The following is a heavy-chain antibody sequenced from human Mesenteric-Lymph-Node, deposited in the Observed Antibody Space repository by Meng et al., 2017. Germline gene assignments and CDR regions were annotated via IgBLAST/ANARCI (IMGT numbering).Heavy chain of an antibody. CDR3: AREGYSSNFWDAFDI. Sequence: SETLSLTCTVSGGSVSSGSYYWSWIRQPPGKGLEWIGYIYYSGSTNYNPSLKSRVTISVDTSKNQFSLKLSSVTAADTAVYYCAREGYSSNFWDAFDIWGQGTMVTVSS. V-gene: IGHV4-61*01. CDR2: IYYSGST. CDR1: GGSVSSGSYY. J-gene: IGHJ3*02. D-gene: IGHD6-13*01.